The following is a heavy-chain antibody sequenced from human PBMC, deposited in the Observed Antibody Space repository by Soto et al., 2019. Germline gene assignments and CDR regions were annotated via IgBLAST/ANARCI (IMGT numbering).Heavy chain of an antibody. CDR3: ARDEYYYDSSGSLYNWFDP. Sequence: QVQLVESGGGVVQPGRSLRLSCAASGFTFSSYGMHWVRQAPGKGLEWVAVIWYDGSNKYYADSVKGRFTISRDNSKNTLYLQMNSLRAEDTAVYYCARDEYYYDSSGSLYNWFDPWGQGTLVTVSS. CDR1: GFTFSSYG. CDR2: IWYDGSNK. V-gene: IGHV3-33*01. J-gene: IGHJ5*02. D-gene: IGHD3-22*01.